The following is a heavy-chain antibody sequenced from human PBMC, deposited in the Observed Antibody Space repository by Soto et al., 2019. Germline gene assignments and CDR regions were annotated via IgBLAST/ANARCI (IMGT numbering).Heavy chain of an antibody. D-gene: IGHD3-10*01. CDR3: AKEAYYYGSWIIGDAFDI. V-gene: IGHV3-30*18. J-gene: IGHJ3*02. Sequence: GGSLRLSCAASGFTFSSYGMHWVRQAPGKGLEWVAVISYDGSNKYYADSVKGRFTISRDNSKNTLYLQMNSLRAEDTAVYYCAKEAYYYGSWIIGDAFDIWGQGTMVTVSS. CDR2: ISYDGSNK. CDR1: GFTFSSYG.